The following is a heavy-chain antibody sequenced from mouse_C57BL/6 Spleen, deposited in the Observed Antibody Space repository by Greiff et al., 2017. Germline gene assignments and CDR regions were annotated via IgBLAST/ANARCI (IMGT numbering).Heavy chain of an antibody. CDR2: IHPNSGST. V-gene: IGHV1-64*01. D-gene: IGHD1-1*01. CDR3: ARWTTVVALDY. Sequence: QVQLQQPGAELVKPGASVQLSCKASGYTFTSYWMHWVKQRPGQGLEWIGMIHPNSGSTNYNEKFKSKATLTVDKSSSTAYMQLSSLTSEDSAVYYCARWTTVVALDYWGQGTTLTVSS. J-gene: IGHJ2*01. CDR1: GYTFTSYW.